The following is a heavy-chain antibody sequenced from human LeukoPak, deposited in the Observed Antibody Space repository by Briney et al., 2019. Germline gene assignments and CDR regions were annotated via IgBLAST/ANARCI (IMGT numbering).Heavy chain of an antibody. J-gene: IGHJ4*01. D-gene: IGHD6-13*01. CDR1: GFTFTDYW. V-gene: IGHV3-7*01. CDR3: ARDGTAAGLYFDL. CDR2: IRQDGSES. Sequence: GGSLRFSWAVGGFTFTDYWMNWGRQARGEEQGWGASIRQDGSESTYVDSVKGRFTISRDNTKNSLSLQLNSLRVEDTAVYYCARDGTAAGLYFDLWGQGTLVTVSS.